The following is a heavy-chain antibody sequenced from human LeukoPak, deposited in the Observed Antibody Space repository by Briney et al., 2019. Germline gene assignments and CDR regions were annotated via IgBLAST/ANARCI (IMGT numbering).Heavy chain of an antibody. Sequence: PGGSLRLSCAASGFTFSSYAMSWVRQAPGKGLEWVSTISTSGGSTYYADSVKGRFTISRDNSKNTLYLQMNSLRAEDTAVYYCARDAFGSLICGGDCYPDYWGQGTLVTVSS. J-gene: IGHJ4*02. D-gene: IGHD2-21*02. V-gene: IGHV3-23*01. CDR1: GFTFSSYA. CDR3: ARDAFGSLICGGDCYPDY. CDR2: ISTSGGST.